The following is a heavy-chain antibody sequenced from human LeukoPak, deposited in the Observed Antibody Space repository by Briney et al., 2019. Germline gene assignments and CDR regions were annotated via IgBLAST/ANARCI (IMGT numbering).Heavy chain of an antibody. V-gene: IGHV3-53*01. D-gene: IGHD4-23*01. CDR1: GFTVSSNY. J-gene: IGHJ5*02. Sequence: GGSLRLSCAASGFTVSSNYMSWVRQAPGKGLEWVSVIYSGGSTYYADSVKGRFTISRDNSKNTLYLQMNSLRAEDTAVYYCAXDYGGNSGWFDPWGQGTLVTVSS. CDR3: AXDYGGNSGWFDP. CDR2: IYSGGST.